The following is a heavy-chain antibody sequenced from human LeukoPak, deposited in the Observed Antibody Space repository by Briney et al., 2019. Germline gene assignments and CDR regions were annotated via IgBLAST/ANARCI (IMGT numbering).Heavy chain of an antibody. J-gene: IGHJ4*02. CDR1: GYSISSGYY. D-gene: IGHD2-2*01. Sequence: SETLSLTCAVSGYSISSGYYWGWIRQPPGKGLEWIGSIYHSGSTYYNPSLKSRVTISVDTSKNQFSLKLSSVTAADTAVYYCAKHPRYCSSTSCQTLFDYWGQGTPVTVSS. CDR2: IYHSGST. V-gene: IGHV4-38-2*01. CDR3: AKHPRYCSSTSCQTLFDY.